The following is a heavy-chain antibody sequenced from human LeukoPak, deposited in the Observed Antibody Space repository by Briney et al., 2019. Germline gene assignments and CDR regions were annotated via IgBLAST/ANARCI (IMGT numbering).Heavy chain of an antibody. CDR2: INPSGDGT. Sequence: ASVKVSCKASGHTFTTYYVHLVRQAPGQGLEWMGAINPSGDGTNYPQRFQGRVTLTRDTSTSTVYMELSSLRSEDTAIYYCAKETPNTGWFDPWAREPWSPSPQ. D-gene: IGHD1-14*01. CDR1: GHTFTTYY. CDR3: AKETPNTGWFDP. V-gene: IGHV1-46*01. J-gene: IGHJ5*02.